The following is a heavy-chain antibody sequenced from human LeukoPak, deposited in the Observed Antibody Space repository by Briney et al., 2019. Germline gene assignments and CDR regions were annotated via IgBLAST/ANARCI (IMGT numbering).Heavy chain of an antibody. CDR2: IRYDGSYK. V-gene: IGHV3-30*02. D-gene: IGHD1-1*01. CDR1: GFTFSSYG. CDR3: ARDQDWNDRGGLDY. J-gene: IGHJ4*02. Sequence: GGSLRLSCAASGFTFSSYGMHWVRQAPGKGLEWVAFIRYDGSYKYYADSVKGRFTISRDNSKNTLYLQMNSLRAEDTAVYYCARDQDWNDRGGLDYWGQGTLVIVSS.